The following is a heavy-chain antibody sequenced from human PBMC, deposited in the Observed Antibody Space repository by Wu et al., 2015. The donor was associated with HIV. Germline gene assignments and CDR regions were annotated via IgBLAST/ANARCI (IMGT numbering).Heavy chain of an antibody. CDR3: ARDRKDYYVFLELVIIPVVYPGPWFDP. J-gene: IGHJ5*02. V-gene: IGHV1-2*02. D-gene: IGHD3-3*01. CDR2: IKPSSGGT. CDR1: GDTFTGYY. Sequence: QVQLVQSGAEVKKPGASLKVSCKASGDTFTGYYIHWVRQAPGQGLEWMGWIKPSSGGTHSAQRFKGRVTMTRDTSITTVFMELNSLTSDDTAVYYCARDRKDYYVFLELVIIPVVYPGPWFDPWGQGTWSPSP.